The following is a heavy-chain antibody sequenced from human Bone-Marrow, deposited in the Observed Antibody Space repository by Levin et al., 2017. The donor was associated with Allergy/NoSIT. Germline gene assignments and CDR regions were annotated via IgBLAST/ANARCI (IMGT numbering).Heavy chain of an antibody. CDR2: IYYSGST. CDR3: ARDFGGGNYPKSPPPIGYYGMDV. D-gene: IGHD3-16*01. V-gene: IGHV4-31*02. J-gene: IGHJ6*02. CDR1: GGSISSGGYY. Sequence: SQTLSLTCTVSGGSISSGGYYWSWIRQHPGKGLEWIGYIYYSGSTYYNPSLKSRVTISVDTSKNQFSLKLSSVTAADTAVYYCARDFGGGNYPKSPPPIGYYGMDVWGQGTTVTVSS.